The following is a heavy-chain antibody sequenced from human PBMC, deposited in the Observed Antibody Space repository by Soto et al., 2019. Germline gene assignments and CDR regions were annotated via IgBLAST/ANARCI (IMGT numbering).Heavy chain of an antibody. D-gene: IGHD3-9*01. J-gene: IGHJ6*02. V-gene: IGHV3-23*01. Sequence: GGSLRLSCAASGFGFTFSTSAMSWVRQAPGKGLEWVSTFRESGGNTHYANSVKGRFTISRDNSKNTLYLQMNSLRAEDTAVYYCAKDAMYYDILTGQQLYYYYYGMDVWGQGTTVTVSS. CDR2: FRESGGNT. CDR3: AKDAMYYDILTGQQLYYYYYGMDV. CDR1: GFGFTFSTSA.